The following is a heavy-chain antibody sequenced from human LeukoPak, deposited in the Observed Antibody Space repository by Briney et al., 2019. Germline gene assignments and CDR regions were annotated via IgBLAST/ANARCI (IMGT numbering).Heavy chain of an antibody. V-gene: IGHV1-24*01. D-gene: IGHD3-10*01. J-gene: IGHJ3*02. Sequence: ASVKVSCKVSGYTLTELSMHWVRQAPGKGLEWMGGFDPEDGETIYAQKFQGRVTMTEDTSTDTAYMELSSLRSEDTAVYYCATMGRITMVRGVPDAFDIWGQGTMVTVSS. CDR2: FDPEDGET. CDR3: ATMGRITMVRGVPDAFDI. CDR1: GYTLTELS.